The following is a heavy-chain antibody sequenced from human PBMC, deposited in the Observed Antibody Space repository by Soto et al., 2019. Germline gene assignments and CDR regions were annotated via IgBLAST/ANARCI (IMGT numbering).Heavy chain of an antibody. CDR2: IFHTGTT. J-gene: IGHJ3*01. CDR3: ARGLGYDSNGRFLAAFAV. CDR1: GASLSSGGYY. Sequence: QVQLQESGPGLAKPSQTLSLTCTVSGASLSSGGYYWTWIRQVPGKALEWIGYIFHTGTTFYNPSHTSRVVMSIEKSDNQLYLYLRSVTAADTAVYYCARGLGYDSNGRFLAAFAVGGQGTMVTVSS. D-gene: IGHD3-22*01. V-gene: IGHV4-31*03.